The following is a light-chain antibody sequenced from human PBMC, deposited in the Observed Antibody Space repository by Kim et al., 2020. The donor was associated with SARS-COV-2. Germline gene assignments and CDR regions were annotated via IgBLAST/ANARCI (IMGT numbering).Light chain of an antibody. CDR3: QAWDSSTEV. CDR1: KLGDKY. Sequence: SYELTQPHSVSVSPGQTASITCSGDKLGDKYACWYQQKPGQSPVLVIYQDSKRPSGIPERFSGSNSGNTATLTISGTQAMDEADYYCQAWDSSTEVFGTG. J-gene: IGLJ1*01. CDR2: QDS. V-gene: IGLV3-1*01.